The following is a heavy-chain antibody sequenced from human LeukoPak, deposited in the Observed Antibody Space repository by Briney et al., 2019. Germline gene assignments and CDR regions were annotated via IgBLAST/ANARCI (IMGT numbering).Heavy chain of an antibody. Sequence: SETLSLTWAVYGGSFSGYYWSWIRQPPGKGLEWIGEINHSGSTNYNPSLKSRVTISVDTSKNQFSLKLSSVTAADTAVYYCAQTYYDILTGYYSDYWGQGTLVTVSS. CDR2: INHSGST. D-gene: IGHD3-9*01. V-gene: IGHV4-34*01. J-gene: IGHJ4*02. CDR3: AQTYYDILTGYYSDY. CDR1: GGSFSGYY.